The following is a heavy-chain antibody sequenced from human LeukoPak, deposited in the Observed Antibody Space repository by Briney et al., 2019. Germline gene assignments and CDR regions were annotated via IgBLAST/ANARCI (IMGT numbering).Heavy chain of an antibody. J-gene: IGHJ4*02. V-gene: IGHV3-7*04. CDR2: INQDGSEK. CDR3: ARDRSGWPFDY. CDR1: GFTFSSYW. Sequence: GGSLRLSCAASGFTFSSYWMSWVRQAPGKGLEWVANINQDGSEKYYVDSVKGRFTISGDNAKNSLYLQINSLRDEDTAVYYCARDRSGWPFDYWGQGTLVTVSS. D-gene: IGHD6-19*01.